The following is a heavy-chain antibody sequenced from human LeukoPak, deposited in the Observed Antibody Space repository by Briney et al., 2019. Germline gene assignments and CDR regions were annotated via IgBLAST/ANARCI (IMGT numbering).Heavy chain of an antibody. V-gene: IGHV3-33*08. D-gene: IGHD2-15*01. Sequence: PGRSLRLSCAASGFTFSSHGMHWVRQAPGKGLEWVAVIWYDGSKRYYADSVKGRFTISRDDSKNTLYLQMNSPRDEDTAIYYCARDPASSFDYWGQGTLVTVSS. CDR2: IWYDGSKR. CDR3: ARDPASSFDY. CDR1: GFTFSSHG. J-gene: IGHJ4*02.